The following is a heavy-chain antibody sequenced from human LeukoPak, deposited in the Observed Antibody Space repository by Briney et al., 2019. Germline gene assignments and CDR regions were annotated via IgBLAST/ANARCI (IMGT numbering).Heavy chain of an antibody. CDR2: IIPIFGIA. Sequence: ASVKVSCKASGGTFSSYAISWVRQAPGQGLEWMVGIIPIFGIANYAQKFQGRVTITADESTSTAYMELSSLRSEDTAVYYCARGYYYDSSGYYYPFDYWGQGTLVTVSS. V-gene: IGHV1-69*13. CDR3: ARGYYYDSSGYYYPFDY. CDR1: GGTFSSYA. D-gene: IGHD3-22*01. J-gene: IGHJ4*02.